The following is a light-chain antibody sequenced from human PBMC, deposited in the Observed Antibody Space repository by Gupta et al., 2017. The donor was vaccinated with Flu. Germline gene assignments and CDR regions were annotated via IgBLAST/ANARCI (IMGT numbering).Light chain of an antibody. J-gene: IGKJ4*01. V-gene: IGKV1-33*01. Sequence: DIQMTQSPSSLYAPGGDRVTITCQASQDISNYLNWYQQKPGKAPKLLIYDASKVETGVPSRFSGSGSGTDFTFTISSLQPEDFATYFCQQYYDLPITFGRGTKVEIK. CDR1: QDISNY. CDR2: DAS. CDR3: QQYYDLPIT.